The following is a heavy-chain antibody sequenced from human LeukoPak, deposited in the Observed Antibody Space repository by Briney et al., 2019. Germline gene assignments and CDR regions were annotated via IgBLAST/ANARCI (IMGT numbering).Heavy chain of an antibody. CDR1: GGSFSGYY. D-gene: IGHD6-13*01. J-gene: IGHJ4*02. CDR2: IFYGGGT. Sequence: SETLSLTCAVYGGSFSGYYWSWIRQPPGKGLEWIGYIFYGGGTNYNSSLKSRVTLSIDTSKNQFSLELTSVTAADTAVYYCARIGAAGTRYYFDYWSQGTLVTVSS. V-gene: IGHV4-59*01. CDR3: ARIGAAGTRYYFDY.